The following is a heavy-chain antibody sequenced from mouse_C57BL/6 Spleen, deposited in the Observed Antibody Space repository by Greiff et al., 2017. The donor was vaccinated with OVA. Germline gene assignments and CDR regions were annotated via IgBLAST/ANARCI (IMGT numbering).Heavy chain of an antibody. Sequence: QVHVKQSGAELVKPGASVKLSCKASGYTFTSYWMHWVKQRPGRGLEWIGRIDPNSGGTKYNEKFKSKATLTVDKPSSTAYMQLSSLTSEDSAVYYCAREEGLRHAMDYWGQGTSVTVSS. D-gene: IGHD1-2*01. CDR2: IDPNSGGT. CDR3: AREEGLRHAMDY. J-gene: IGHJ4*01. CDR1: GYTFTSYW. V-gene: IGHV1-72*01.